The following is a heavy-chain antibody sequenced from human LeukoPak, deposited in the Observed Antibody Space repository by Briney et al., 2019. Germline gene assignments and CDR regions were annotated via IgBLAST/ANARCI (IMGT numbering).Heavy chain of an antibody. J-gene: IGHJ4*02. D-gene: IGHD3-16*01. CDR3: AREGDKRASAAY. CDR2: VYYTGYT. CDR1: GGSISSGGFY. V-gene: IGHV4-31*03. Sequence: TLSLTCTVFGGSISSGGFYWSWIRQHPGKGLEWIGYVYYTGYTYYNPSLKSRVTISVDSSKNQFSLRLTSVTAADTAVYYCAREGDKRASAAYWGQGTLVTVSS.